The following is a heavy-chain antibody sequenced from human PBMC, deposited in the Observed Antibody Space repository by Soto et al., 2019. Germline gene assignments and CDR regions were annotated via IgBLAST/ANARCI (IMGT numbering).Heavy chain of an antibody. CDR2: IYYSGST. CDR3: ARHKSPWSTPWLTLNWFDP. J-gene: IGHJ5*02. CDR1: GGSISSSSYY. D-gene: IGHD3-16*02. V-gene: IGHV4-39*01. Sequence: SETLSLTCTVSGGSISSSSYYWGWIRQPPGKGLEWIGSIYYSGSTYYNPSLKSRVTISVDTSKNHFSLNLTSVTAADTAVYYCARHKSPWSTPWLTLNWFDPWGQGTLVTVSS.